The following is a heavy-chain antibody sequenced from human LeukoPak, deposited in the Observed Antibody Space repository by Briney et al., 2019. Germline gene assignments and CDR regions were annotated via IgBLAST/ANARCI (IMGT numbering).Heavy chain of an antibody. J-gene: IGHJ6*02. CDR3: ARSLLYCSSTSCYRLFYGMDV. CDR2: IYYSGST. D-gene: IGHD2-2*01. Sequence: SETLSLTCTVSGWSVSSGSYYWSWIRQPPGKGLELIGYIYYSGSTNYNPSLKSRVTISVDTSKNQFSLKLSSVTAADTAVYYCARSLLYCSSTSCYRLFYGMDVWGQGTTVTVSS. CDR1: GWSVSSGSYY. V-gene: IGHV4-61*01.